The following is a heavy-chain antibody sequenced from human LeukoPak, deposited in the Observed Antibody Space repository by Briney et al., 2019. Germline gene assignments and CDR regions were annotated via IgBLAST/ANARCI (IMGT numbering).Heavy chain of an antibody. J-gene: IGHJ4*02. CDR2: IWYDGSNK. Sequence: GGSLRLSCAASGFTFNSYGMHWARQAPGKGLEWVAIIWYDGSNKYYADSVKGRFTISRDNSKNTLYLQMNSLRAEDTAVYYCARDLSTGWLDYWGQGTLVTVSS. CDR1: GFTFNSYG. V-gene: IGHV3-33*01. D-gene: IGHD3-9*01. CDR3: ARDLSTGWLDY.